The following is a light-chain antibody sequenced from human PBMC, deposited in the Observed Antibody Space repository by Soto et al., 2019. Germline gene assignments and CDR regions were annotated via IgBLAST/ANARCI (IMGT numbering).Light chain of an antibody. V-gene: IGKV1-5*03. Sequence: IQMTQSPATLSASVGDRVTITCRASQSIEDLLAWYQQKPGIAPKLLVYRASTLESGVPSRFSGSGSGTQFNLTRNCLAPDDFVADWCHQDRGYAKFGQGPKVEI. CDR3: HQDRGYAK. J-gene: IGKJ1*01. CDR1: QSIEDL. CDR2: RAS.